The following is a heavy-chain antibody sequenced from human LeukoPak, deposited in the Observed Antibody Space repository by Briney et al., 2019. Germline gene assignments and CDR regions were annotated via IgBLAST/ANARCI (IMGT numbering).Heavy chain of an antibody. CDR2: INHSGST. CDR1: GGSFSGYY. Sequence: PSETLSLTCAVYGGSFSGYYWSWIRQPPGKGLEWIGEINHSGSTNYNPSLKSRVTISVDTSKSQFSLKLSSVTAADTAVCYCARGKPTIAVAVYYFDYWGQGTLVTVSS. V-gene: IGHV4-34*01. D-gene: IGHD6-19*01. CDR3: ARGKPTIAVAVYYFDY. J-gene: IGHJ4*02.